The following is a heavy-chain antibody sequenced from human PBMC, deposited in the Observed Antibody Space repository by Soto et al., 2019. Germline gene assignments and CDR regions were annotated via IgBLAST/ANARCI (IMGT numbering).Heavy chain of an antibody. J-gene: IGHJ5*02. CDR3: ARVEMATIKWFDP. Sequence: SVKVSCKASGGTFSSYAISWVRQAPGQGLEWMGGIIPIFGTANYAQKFQGRVTITADESTSTAYMELSSLRYEDTAVYYCARVEMATIKWFDPWGQGTLVTVSS. D-gene: IGHD5-12*01. CDR2: IIPIFGTA. V-gene: IGHV1-69*13. CDR1: GGTFSSYA.